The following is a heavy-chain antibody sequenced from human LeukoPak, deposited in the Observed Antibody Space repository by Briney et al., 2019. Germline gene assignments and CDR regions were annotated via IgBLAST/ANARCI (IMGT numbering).Heavy chain of an antibody. D-gene: IGHD3-10*01. Sequence: SETLSLTCAVYGGSFSGYYWSWIRQPPGKGLEWIGEINHSGSTNYNPSLKSRVTISVDTSKNQFSLKLSSVTAADTAVYYCARLPTYYYGSGSSERFDYWGQGTLVTVSS. V-gene: IGHV4-34*01. J-gene: IGHJ4*02. CDR1: GGSFSGYY. CDR2: INHSGST. CDR3: ARLPTYYYGSGSSERFDY.